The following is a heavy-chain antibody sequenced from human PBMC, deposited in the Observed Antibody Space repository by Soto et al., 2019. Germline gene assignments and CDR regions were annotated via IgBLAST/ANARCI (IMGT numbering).Heavy chain of an antibody. V-gene: IGHV1-69*13. CDR1: GGTFSSYA. CDR3: ARDYLWSSSWIFDP. J-gene: IGHJ5*02. CDR2: IIPIFGTA. D-gene: IGHD6-13*01. Sequence: ASVKVSCKASGGTFSSYAISWVRQAPGQGLEWMGGIIPIFGTANYAQKFQGRVTITADESTSTAYMELSSLRSEDTAVYYCARDYLWSSSWIFDPWGQGTLVTVSS.